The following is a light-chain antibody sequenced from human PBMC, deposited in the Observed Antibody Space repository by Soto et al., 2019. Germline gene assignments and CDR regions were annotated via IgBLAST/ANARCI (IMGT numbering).Light chain of an antibody. CDR2: DVS. Sequence: QSVLTQPASVSGSPGQSITISCTGTSSDVGTYKLVSWYQQHPGKAPKLFIYDVSNRPSGVSNRFSGSKSGNTASLTISGLQAEDEAFYYCSSYTDTNTLVFGGGTKVTVL. CDR3: SSYTDTNTLV. J-gene: IGLJ3*02. V-gene: IGLV2-14*02. CDR1: SSDVGTYKL.